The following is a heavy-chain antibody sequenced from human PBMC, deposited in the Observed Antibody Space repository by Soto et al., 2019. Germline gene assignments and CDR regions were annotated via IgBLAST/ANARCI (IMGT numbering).Heavy chain of an antibody. V-gene: IGHV3-74*01. D-gene: IGHD6-13*01. CDR1: GFTFSSYW. Sequence: EVQLVESGGGLVQPGGSLRLSCAASGFTFSSYWMHWVCQAPGKGLVWVSRINSDGSRTNYADSVKGRFTISRDNAKNTLYLQMNSLRAEDTAVYYCARGLAGTNGMDVWGQGTTVTVSS. J-gene: IGHJ6*02. CDR3: ARGLAGTNGMDV. CDR2: INSDGSRT.